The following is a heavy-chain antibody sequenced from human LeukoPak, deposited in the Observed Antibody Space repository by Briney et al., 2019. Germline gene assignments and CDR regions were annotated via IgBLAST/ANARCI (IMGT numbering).Heavy chain of an antibody. J-gene: IGHJ4*02. CDR3: AKDRGLYSGSRGYFDY. D-gene: IGHD1-26*01. CDR2: ISSSGSHT. CDR1: GFSFSDYY. V-gene: IGHV3-11*05. Sequence: PGGSLRLSCVASGFSFSDYYMSWIRQAPGKGLEWVSYISSSGSHTNYADSVKGRFTISRDNSKNTLYLQMNSLRAEDTAVYYCAKDRGLYSGSRGYFDYWGQGTLVTVSS.